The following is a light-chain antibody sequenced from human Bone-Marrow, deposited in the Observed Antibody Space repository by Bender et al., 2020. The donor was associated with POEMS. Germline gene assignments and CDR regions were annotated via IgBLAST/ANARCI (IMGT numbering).Light chain of an antibody. J-gene: IGLJ1*01. Sequence: QSALTQPASVSGSPGQSITISCTGTRSDVGDSKFVSWYQQHPGKAPKLLIYEVSDRPSGVSNRFSGSKSGNTASLTISGLQAQDEADYYCSSYTTSSTYVFGTGTKVSVL. CDR3: SSYTTSSTYV. CDR2: EVS. V-gene: IGLV2-14*01. CDR1: RSDVGDSKF.